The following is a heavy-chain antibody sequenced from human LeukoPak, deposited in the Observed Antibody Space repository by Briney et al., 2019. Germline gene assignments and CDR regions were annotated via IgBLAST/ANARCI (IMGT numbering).Heavy chain of an antibody. D-gene: IGHD3-22*01. CDR1: GFTFSSYA. V-gene: IGHV3-30-3*01. J-gene: IGHJ4*02. Sequence: GGSLRLSCAASGFTFSSYAMHWVRQAPGEGLEWVAVISYDGSNKYYADSVKGRFTISRDNSKNTLYLQMNSLRAEDTAVYYCARDGGLPYYDSSGYLFDYWGQGTLVTVSS. CDR3: ARDGGLPYYDSSGYLFDY. CDR2: ISYDGSNK.